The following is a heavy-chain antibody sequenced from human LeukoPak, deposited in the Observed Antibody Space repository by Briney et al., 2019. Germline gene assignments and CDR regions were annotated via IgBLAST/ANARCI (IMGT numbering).Heavy chain of an antibody. V-gene: IGHV3-23*01. CDR2: ISGSGGST. CDR3: AKGAEGYGDYIN. J-gene: IGHJ4*02. Sequence: GGSLRLSCAASGFTFSSYGMSWVRQAPGKGLEWVSTISGSGGSTYYAGSVKGRFTISRDNSKNTLYLQMSSLRAEDTAVYYCAKGAEGYGDYINWGQGTLVTVSS. CDR1: GFTFSSYG. D-gene: IGHD4-17*01.